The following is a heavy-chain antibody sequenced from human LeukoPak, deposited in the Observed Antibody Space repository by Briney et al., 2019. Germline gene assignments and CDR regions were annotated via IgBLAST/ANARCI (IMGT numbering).Heavy chain of an antibody. Sequence: GGSLRLSCAASGFTFSDYYMSWIRQAPGKGLEWVSYISSSSNYKNYADSVQGRFTISRDNAKNSLYLQMNGLRAVDTAVYYCARHGLYDSSDYWTFQHWGQGTLVTVSS. V-gene: IGHV3-11*06. CDR3: ARHGLYDSSDYWTFQH. J-gene: IGHJ1*01. CDR1: GFTFSDYY. CDR2: ISSSSNYK. D-gene: IGHD3-22*01.